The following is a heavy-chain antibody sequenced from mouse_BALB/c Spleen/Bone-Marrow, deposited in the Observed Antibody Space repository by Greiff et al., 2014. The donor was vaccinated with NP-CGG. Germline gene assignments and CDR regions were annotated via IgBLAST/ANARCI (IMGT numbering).Heavy chain of an antibody. CDR3: ARVYGNYDATDY. CDR2: INPSSGYT. J-gene: IGHJ4*01. V-gene: IGHV1-4*01. D-gene: IGHD2-1*01. Sequence: QVQLQQPGAELARPGASVKMSCRASGYTFTTYTMHWVKQRPGQGLEWIGYINPSSGYTYYNQKFKDKATLTADKSSSAAYLQLSSLTSEDSAVYYCARVYGNYDATDYWGQGTSVTVSS. CDR1: GYTFTTYT.